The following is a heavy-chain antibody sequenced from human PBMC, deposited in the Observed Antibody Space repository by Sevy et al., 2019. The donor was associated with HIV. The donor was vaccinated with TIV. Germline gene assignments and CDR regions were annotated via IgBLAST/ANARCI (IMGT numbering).Heavy chain of an antibody. CDR2: IKQGGSKK. Sequence: GGSLRLSCAGSGFTFSSYWMSWVRQAPGKGLEWVANIKQGGSKKHYADSVKGRFTISRDDAKNALFLQMNSLSAEDTAVYYGARDNGGYYKADTFDIWGQGTMVTVSS. D-gene: IGHD3-3*01. J-gene: IGHJ3*02. CDR1: GFTFSSYW. CDR3: ARDNGGYYKADTFDI. V-gene: IGHV3-7*01.